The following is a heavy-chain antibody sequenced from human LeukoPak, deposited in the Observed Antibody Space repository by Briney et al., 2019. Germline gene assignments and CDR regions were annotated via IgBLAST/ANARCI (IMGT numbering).Heavy chain of an antibody. J-gene: IGHJ5*02. CDR2: IYYSGST. CDR3: ARLGIAAAADWFDP. V-gene: IGHV4-59*08. Sequence: SETLSLTCTVSGGSISSYYWSWIRQPPGKGLEWIGYIYYSGSTNYNPSLKSRVTISIDTSKNQFSLKLSSVAAADTAVYYCARLGIAAAADWFDPWGQGTLVTVSS. D-gene: IGHD6-25*01. CDR1: GGSISSYY.